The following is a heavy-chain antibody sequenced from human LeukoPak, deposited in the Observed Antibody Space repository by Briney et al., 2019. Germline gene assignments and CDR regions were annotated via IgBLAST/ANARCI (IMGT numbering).Heavy chain of an antibody. CDR2: IYHSGST. CDR1: GYSISSGYY. V-gene: IGHV4-38-2*02. J-gene: IGHJ4*02. D-gene: IGHD4-17*01. CDR3: ASSYGDPYFDY. Sequence: SETLSLTCTVSGYSISSGYYWGWIRQPPGKGLEWIGSIYHSGSTYYNPSLKSRVTISVDTSKNQFSLKLSSVTAADTAVYYCASSYGDPYFDYWGQGTLVTVSS.